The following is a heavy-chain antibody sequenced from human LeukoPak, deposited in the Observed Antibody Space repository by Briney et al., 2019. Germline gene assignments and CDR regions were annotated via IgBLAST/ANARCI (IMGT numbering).Heavy chain of an antibody. V-gene: IGHV3-21*01. D-gene: IGHD2-2*01. CDR3: TSLSVVVPADAFDI. CDR1: GVTFSSYS. Sequence: PGGSLRLSCAASGVTFSSYSMNWVRQAPGKGLEWVSSISSSSSYIYYADSVKGRFTISRDNAKNSLYRQMNSLRAEGTAVYYCTSLSVVVPADAFDIWGQETMVTVSS. J-gene: IGHJ3*02. CDR2: ISSSSSYI.